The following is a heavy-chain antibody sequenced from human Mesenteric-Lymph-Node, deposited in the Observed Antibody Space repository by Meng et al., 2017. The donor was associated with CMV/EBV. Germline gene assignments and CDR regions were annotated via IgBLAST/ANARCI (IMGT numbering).Heavy chain of an antibody. CDR3: ARLNVVAVRGVITRSLDY. CDR2: ISAYNGVT. D-gene: IGHD3-10*01. V-gene: IGHV1-18*01. Sequence: YIFASYGVSWVRQATGQGLEWMGWISAYNGVTNYAQKLQGRVTMTTDTSTNTAYMELRSLRSDDTAVYYCARLNVVAVRGVITRSLDYWGQGTLVTVSS. J-gene: IGHJ4*02. CDR1: YIFASYG.